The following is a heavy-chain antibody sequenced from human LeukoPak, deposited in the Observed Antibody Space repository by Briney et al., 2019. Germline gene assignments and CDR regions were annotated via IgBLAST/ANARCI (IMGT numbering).Heavy chain of an antibody. CDR3: AKGGGRLYYFDY. V-gene: IGHV3-23*01. Sequence: GGSLRLSCAASGFTFSSFAMNWVRQAPGKGLEWVSAISDSGGSRYYADSVKGRFTISRDNAKNTVYLQMNSLRVEDTAVYYCAKGGGRLYYFDYWGQGSLVSVSS. CDR2: ISDSGGSR. J-gene: IGHJ4*02. CDR1: GFTFSSFA. D-gene: IGHD6-25*01.